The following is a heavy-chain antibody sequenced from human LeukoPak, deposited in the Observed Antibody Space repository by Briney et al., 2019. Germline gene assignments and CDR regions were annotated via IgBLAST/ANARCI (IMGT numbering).Heavy chain of an antibody. J-gene: IGHJ4*02. V-gene: IGHV3-21*01. Sequence: PGGSLRLSCAASGFTVSSNYMNWVRQAPGKGLEWVSSISSSSSYIYYADSVKGRFTISRDNAKNSLYLQMNSLRAEDAAVYYCARGGVPSSPDDYWGQGTLVTVSS. CDR2: ISSSSSYI. CDR3: ARGGVPSSPDDY. D-gene: IGHD6-19*01. CDR1: GFTVSSNY.